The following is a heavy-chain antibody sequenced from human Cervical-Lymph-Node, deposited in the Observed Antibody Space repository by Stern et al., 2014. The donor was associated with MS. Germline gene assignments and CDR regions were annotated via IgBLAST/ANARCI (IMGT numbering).Heavy chain of an antibody. Sequence: QVPLVQSGPGLVKPSETLSLTCTVSGDSISGYYWNWIRQPPGKGLEWIGYIYDSGTTNYNPSLKSRVTISVDTSKNQFSLRLSSVTAADTAVYYCARDSRDYFDYWGQGSLVTVSS. CDR3: ARDSRDYFDY. CDR2: IYDSGTT. CDR1: GDSISGYY. V-gene: IGHV4-59*01. D-gene: IGHD3-10*01. J-gene: IGHJ4*02.